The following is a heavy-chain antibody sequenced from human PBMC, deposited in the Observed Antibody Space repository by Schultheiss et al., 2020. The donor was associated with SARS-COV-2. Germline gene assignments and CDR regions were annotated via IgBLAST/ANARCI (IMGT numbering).Heavy chain of an antibody. CDR2: INHSGST. J-gene: IGHJ6*02. CDR1: GGSFSGYY. CDR3: ANMTHGSTANYGMDV. V-gene: IGHV4-34*01. Sequence: SETLSLTCAVYGGSFSGYYWCWIRQPPGKGLEWIGEINHSGSTNYNPSLKSRVTTSVDTSKNQFSMELSSVTAANTAVYYCANMTHGSTANYGMDVWGQGTTVTVAS. D-gene: IGHD1-26*01.